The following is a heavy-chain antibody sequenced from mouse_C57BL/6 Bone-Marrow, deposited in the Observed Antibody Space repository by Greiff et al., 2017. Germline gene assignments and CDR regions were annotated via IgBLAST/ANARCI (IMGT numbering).Heavy chain of an antibody. V-gene: IGHV1-74*01. CDR3: ARDYGSSYEGFDY. J-gene: IGHJ2*01. CDR2: IHPSDSDT. CDR1: GYTFTSYW. D-gene: IGHD1-1*01. Sequence: VQLQQPGAELVKPGASVKVSCKASGYTFTSYWMHWVKQRPGQGLEWIGRIHPSDSDTNYNQKFKGKATLTVDKSSSTAYMQLSSLTSEDSAVYYCARDYGSSYEGFDYWGQGTTLTVSS.